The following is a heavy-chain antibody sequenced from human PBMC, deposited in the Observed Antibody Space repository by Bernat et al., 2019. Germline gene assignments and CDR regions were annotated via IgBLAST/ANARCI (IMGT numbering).Heavy chain of an antibody. V-gene: IGHV3-30-3*01. J-gene: IGHJ6*02. CDR2: ISYDGSNK. D-gene: IGHD4-17*01. CDR1: GFTLSIYW. CDR3: ARVMTTVTTFYYGMDV. Sequence: VQLVESGGGLVQPGGSLRLSCAASGFTLSIYWMSWVRQAPGKRLEWVAVISYDGSNKYYADSVKGRFTISRDNSKNTLYLQMNSLRAEDTAVYYCARVMTTVTTFYYGMDVWGQGTTVTVSS.